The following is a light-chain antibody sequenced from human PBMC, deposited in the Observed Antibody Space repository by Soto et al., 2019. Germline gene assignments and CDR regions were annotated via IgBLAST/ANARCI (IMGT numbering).Light chain of an antibody. V-gene: IGKV1-39*01. CDR3: QQSYSTPQT. Sequence: DIQMTQSPSSLSAPVGDRVTITCRASQSISSYLNWYQQKPGKAPKLLIYAASSLQSGVPSRFSGSGSGTDFTLTISSLQPEDFATYYCQQSYSTPQTFGQGTKV. CDR2: AAS. CDR1: QSISSY. J-gene: IGKJ1*01.